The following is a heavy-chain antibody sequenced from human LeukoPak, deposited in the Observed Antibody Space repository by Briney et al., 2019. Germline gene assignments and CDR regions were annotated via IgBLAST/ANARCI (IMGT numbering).Heavy chain of an antibody. J-gene: IGHJ5*02. D-gene: IGHD2-15*01. V-gene: IGHV4-59*01. Sequence: SETLSLTCTISGASIDSYYWSWIRQPPGKGLEWIGYIYYSGSTNYNPSLKSRVTISVDTSKNQFSLKLSSVTAADTAVYYCARAYCSGGTCYSSRGMFDPWGQGTLVTVSS. CDR1: GASIDSYY. CDR3: ARAYCSGGTCYSSRGMFDP. CDR2: IYYSGST.